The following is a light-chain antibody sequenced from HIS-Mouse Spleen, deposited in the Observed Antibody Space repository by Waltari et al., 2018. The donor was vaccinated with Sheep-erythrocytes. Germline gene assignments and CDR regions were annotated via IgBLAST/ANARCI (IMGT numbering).Light chain of an antibody. J-gene: IGLJ3*02. CDR1: SSDVGSYTL. Sequence: QSALTQPPSASGSPGQSVTISCTGTSSDVGSYTLVSWYQQHPGKAPKLMIYEGSKRPSGVSNRFSGSKSGNTASLTISGLQAEDEADYYCCSYAGSSTPWVFGGGTKLTVL. CDR2: EGS. V-gene: IGLV2-23*01. CDR3: CSYAGSSTPWV.